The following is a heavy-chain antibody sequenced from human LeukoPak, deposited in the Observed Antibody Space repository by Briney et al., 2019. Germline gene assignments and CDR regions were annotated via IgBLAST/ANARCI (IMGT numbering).Heavy chain of an antibody. CDR3: ARYDYDILTGYSN. D-gene: IGHD3-9*01. J-gene: IGHJ4*02. CDR1: GDFISSSNYY. CDR2: IYYSGST. V-gene: IGHV4-39*07. Sequence: SETLSLTCTVSGDFISSSNYYWGWIRQPPGKGLEWIGSIYYSGSTNYNPSLKSRVTISVDTSKNQFSLKLSSVTAADTAVYYCARYDYDILTGYSNWGQGTLVTVSS.